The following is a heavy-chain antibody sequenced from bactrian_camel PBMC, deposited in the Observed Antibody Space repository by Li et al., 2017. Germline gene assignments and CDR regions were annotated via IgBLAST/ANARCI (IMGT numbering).Heavy chain of an antibody. Sequence: HVQLVESGGGSVQAGGSLRLSCVASRSLYSGACVGWLRQAPGKGLEWVAGITSLPSLFRAASYADSVKGRFTISRDNAKDTLYLQMNSLKSEDTAPYYCTLDLPWAFGYWGQG. J-gene: IGHJ6*01. V-gene: IGHV3S6*01. CDR3: TLDLPWAFGY. D-gene: IGHD3*01. CDR1: RSLYSGAC. CDR2: ITSLPSLFRAA.